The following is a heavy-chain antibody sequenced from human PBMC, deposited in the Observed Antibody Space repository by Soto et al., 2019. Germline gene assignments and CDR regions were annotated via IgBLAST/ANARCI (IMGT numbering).Heavy chain of an antibody. J-gene: IGHJ3*02. CDR3: ARAAASGSYPAAFDI. CDR1: GGSISSGGYY. Sequence: TLSLTCTVSGGSISSGGYYWSWIRQHPGKGLEWIGYIYYSGSTYYNPSLKSRVTISVDTSKNQFSLKLSSVTAADTAVYYCARAAASGSYPAAFDIRREGTMVTVSS. CDR2: IYYSGST. V-gene: IGHV4-31*03. D-gene: IGHD1-26*01.